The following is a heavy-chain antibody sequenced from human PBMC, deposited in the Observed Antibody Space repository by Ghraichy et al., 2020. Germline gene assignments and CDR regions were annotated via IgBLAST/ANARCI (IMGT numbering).Heavy chain of an antibody. CDR2: ISSSGSTI. J-gene: IGHJ4*02. CDR3: ARGGYYDSSGYLRFDY. CDR1: GFTFSSYE. D-gene: IGHD3-22*01. V-gene: IGHV3-48*03. Sequence: GESLNISCAASGFTFSSYEMNWVRQAPGKGLEWVSYISSSGSTIYYADSVKGRFTISRDNAKNSLYLQMNSLRAEDTAVYYCARGGYYDSSGYLRFDYWGQGTLVTVSS.